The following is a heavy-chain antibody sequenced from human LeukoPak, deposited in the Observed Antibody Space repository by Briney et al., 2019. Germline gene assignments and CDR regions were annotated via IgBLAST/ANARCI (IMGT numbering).Heavy chain of an antibody. CDR3: ANHLACGSTHCPPFDY. CDR2: ISDDSNYI. J-gene: IGHJ4*02. V-gene: IGHV3-21*01. Sequence: GGSLRLSCVASGFTFDDAGLSWVRQVPGKGLEWVSSISDDSNYIYYADSVEGRFTISRDNAKNSLYLQMNSLRAEDTAVYYCANHLACGSTHCPPFDYWGQGTLVTVSS. D-gene: IGHD2-2*01. CDR1: GFTFDDAG.